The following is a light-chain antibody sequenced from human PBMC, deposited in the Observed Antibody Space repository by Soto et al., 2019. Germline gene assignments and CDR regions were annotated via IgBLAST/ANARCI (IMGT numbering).Light chain of an antibody. CDR2: ELS. CDR3: CSYAGSSTLV. J-gene: IGLJ7*01. CDR1: SSDVGSYNL. Sequence: QSVLTQPASVSGSPGQSITISCTGTSSDVGSYNLVSWYQQHPGKAPKVIIYELSKRPSGVSNRFSGSKSGNTASLTISGLQAEDEADYYCCSYAGSSTLVFGGGTQLTVL. V-gene: IGLV2-23*02.